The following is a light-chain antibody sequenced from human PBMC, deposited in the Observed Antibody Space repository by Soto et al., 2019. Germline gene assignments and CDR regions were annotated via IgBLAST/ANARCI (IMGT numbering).Light chain of an antibody. Sequence: DIQMTQSPSSLSASVGDRVTITCRASQTINTYLNWYQQTPGKAPKLLIYAAFSLQSGVPSRFSGSGSGTDFTLTISSLQPEDFATYYCLQDYNYPLTFGGGTKVDIK. CDR2: AAF. V-gene: IGKV1-39*01. J-gene: IGKJ4*01. CDR1: QTINTY. CDR3: LQDYNYPLT.